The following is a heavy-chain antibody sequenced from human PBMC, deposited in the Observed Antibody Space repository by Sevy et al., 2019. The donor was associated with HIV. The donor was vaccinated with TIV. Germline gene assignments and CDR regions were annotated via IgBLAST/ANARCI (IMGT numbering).Heavy chain of an antibody. J-gene: IGHJ4*02. Sequence: GGSLRLSCAASGFTFSSYWMSWVRQAPGKGLEWVANIKQDGSEKYYVDSVKGRFTISRDNAKNSLYLQMNSLRAEDTAVYSCARDTRGNYDFWSGYRPPLDYWGQGTLVTVSS. CDR2: IKQDGSEK. V-gene: IGHV3-7*01. CDR1: GFTFSSYW. CDR3: ARDTRGNYDFWSGYRPPLDY. D-gene: IGHD3-3*01.